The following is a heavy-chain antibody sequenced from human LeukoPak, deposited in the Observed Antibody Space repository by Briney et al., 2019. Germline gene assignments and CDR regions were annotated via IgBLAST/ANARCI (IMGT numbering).Heavy chain of an antibody. Sequence: QPGGTLRLSCAASGFTLSSYGMHWVRQAPGKGLEWVAVISYDGSNKYYADSVKGRFTISRDNSKNTLYLQMNSLRAEDTAVYYCAKGSYYYGSGSYQFDYWGQGTLVAVSS. V-gene: IGHV3-30*18. CDR3: AKGSYYYGSGSYQFDY. CDR1: GFTLSSYG. J-gene: IGHJ4*02. CDR2: ISYDGSNK. D-gene: IGHD3-10*01.